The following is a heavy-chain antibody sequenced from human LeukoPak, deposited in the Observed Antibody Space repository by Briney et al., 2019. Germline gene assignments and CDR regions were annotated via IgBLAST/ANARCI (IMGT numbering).Heavy chain of an antibody. D-gene: IGHD2-2*02. CDR1: GYTFTNYA. J-gene: IGHJ3*02. V-gene: IGHV1-18*01. CDR2: ISAYNGNT. Sequence: ASVKVSCKASGYTFTNYAISWVRQAPGQGLEWMGWISAYNGNTNYAQNFQGRVTMTTDISTSTAYMELRSLRSDDTAVYYCARGPYCSSTTCNRGTFDIWGQGTLVTVSS. CDR3: ARGPYCSSTTCNRGTFDI.